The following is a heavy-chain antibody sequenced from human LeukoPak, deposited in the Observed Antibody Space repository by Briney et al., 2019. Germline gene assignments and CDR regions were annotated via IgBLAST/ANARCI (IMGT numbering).Heavy chain of an antibody. Sequence: PSETLSLTCTVSGDSFSNTNYYWSWIRQHPGKGLEWIGYIYYSGSTYYNPSLKSRLTISVDTSKNQFSLKLSSVTAADTAVYYCARTTVVAKYFDYWGQGTLVTVSS. CDR2: IYYSGST. J-gene: IGHJ4*02. D-gene: IGHD4-23*01. CDR3: ARTTVVAKYFDY. V-gene: IGHV4-31*03. CDR1: GDSFSNTNYY.